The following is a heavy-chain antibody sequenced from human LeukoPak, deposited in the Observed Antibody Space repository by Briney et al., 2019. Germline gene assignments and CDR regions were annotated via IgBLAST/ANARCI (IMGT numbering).Heavy chain of an antibody. CDR1: GFTFNNAW. CDR2: IKRKTDGWTT. CDR3: TTDPDGGEWFGDAFDI. Sequence: GGSLRLYCAASGFTFNNAWMSWVRQAPGKGLKWVVRIKRKTDGWTTDYAAPVKGRFTISRDDSKNTLYLQMNSLKTEDTAVYYCTTDPDGGEWFGDAFDIWGQGTMVTVSS. V-gene: IGHV3-15*01. J-gene: IGHJ3*02. D-gene: IGHD3-10*01.